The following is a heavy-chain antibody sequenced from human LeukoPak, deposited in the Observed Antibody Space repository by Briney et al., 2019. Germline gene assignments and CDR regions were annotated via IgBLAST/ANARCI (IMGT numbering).Heavy chain of an antibody. J-gene: IGHJ4*02. V-gene: IGHV1-8*01. CDR2: MNPNSGDT. Sequence: GASVKVSCKASGYTFTSYDIDWARQATGQGLEWMGWMNPNSGDTGYAQKFQGRVTMTRNTSISTAYMELSSLRSEDTAVYYCALGAGGMYYFDYWGQGTLVTVSS. CDR1: GYTFTSYD. D-gene: IGHD3-16*01. CDR3: ALGAGGMYYFDY.